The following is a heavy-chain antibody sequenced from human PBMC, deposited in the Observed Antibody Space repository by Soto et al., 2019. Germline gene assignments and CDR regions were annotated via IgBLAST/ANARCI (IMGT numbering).Heavy chain of an antibody. Sequence: GGSLRLSCAASGFTFSSYGMHWVRQAPGKGLEWVAVIWYDGSNKYYADSVKGRFTISRDNSKNTLYLQMNSLRAEDTAVYYCATVGRDYYYYYGMDVWGQGTTVTVSS. V-gene: IGHV3-33*01. J-gene: IGHJ6*02. CDR1: GFTFSSYG. CDR3: ATVGRDYYYYYGMDV. D-gene: IGHD3-10*01. CDR2: IWYDGSNK.